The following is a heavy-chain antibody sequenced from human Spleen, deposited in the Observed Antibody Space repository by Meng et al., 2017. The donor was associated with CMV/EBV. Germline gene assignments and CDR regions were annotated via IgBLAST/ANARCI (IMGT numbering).Heavy chain of an antibody. Sequence: GGSLRLSCAASGFTFSGYAMSWVRQAPGKGLEWVSSISSSSTYIYYADSVKGRFTISRDNAKNSLYLQMNSLRAEDTAVYYCARETIFGVVTFEYFQHWGQGTLVTVSS. CDR3: ARETIFGVVTFEYFQH. CDR1: GFTFSGYA. CDR2: ISSSSTYI. D-gene: IGHD3-3*01. J-gene: IGHJ1*01. V-gene: IGHV3-21*01.